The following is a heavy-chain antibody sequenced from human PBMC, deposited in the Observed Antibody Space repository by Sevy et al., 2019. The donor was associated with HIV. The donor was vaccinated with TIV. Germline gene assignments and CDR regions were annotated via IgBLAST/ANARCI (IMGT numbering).Heavy chain of an antibody. Sequence: GGSLRLSCAASGFTFSSYSMNWVRQAPGKGLEWVSYISTSSSAIQYADSVKGRFTISRDDAKNSLYLQMNSLRDEDMAVYYCARDSRGSGTEFDYWGQGTLVTVSS. V-gene: IGHV3-48*02. CDR1: GFTFSSYS. CDR3: ARDSRGSGTEFDY. CDR2: ISTSSSAI. J-gene: IGHJ4*02. D-gene: IGHD3-10*01.